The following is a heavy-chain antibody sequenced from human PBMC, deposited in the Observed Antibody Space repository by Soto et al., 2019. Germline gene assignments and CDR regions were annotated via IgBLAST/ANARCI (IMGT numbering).Heavy chain of an antibody. CDR3: AREPVRFIGDRLFDY. V-gene: IGHV3-66*01. CDR2: IYSGGST. CDR1: GFTVSSNY. J-gene: IGHJ4*02. D-gene: IGHD2-21*01. Sequence: PGGSLRLSCAASGFTVSSNYMSWVRQAPGKGLEWVSVIYSGGSTYYADSVKGRFTISRDNSKNTLYLQMNSLRAEDTAVYYCAREPVRFIGDRLFDYWGQGTLVTVSS.